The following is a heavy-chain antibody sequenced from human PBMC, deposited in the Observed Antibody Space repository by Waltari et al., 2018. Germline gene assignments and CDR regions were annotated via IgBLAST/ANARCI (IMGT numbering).Heavy chain of an antibody. CDR1: GGSISSSSYY. J-gene: IGHJ4*02. CDR2: IYYSVST. D-gene: IGHD3-10*01. Sequence: QLQLQESGPGLVKPSETLSLTCTVSGGSISSSSYYWGWIRQPPGKGLEWIGSIYYSVSTSHNPSLKSRVTISVDTSKNQFSLKLSSVTAADTAVYYCASSMVRGVKVYYFDYWGQGTLVTVSS. CDR3: ASSMVRGVKVYYFDY. V-gene: IGHV4-39*01.